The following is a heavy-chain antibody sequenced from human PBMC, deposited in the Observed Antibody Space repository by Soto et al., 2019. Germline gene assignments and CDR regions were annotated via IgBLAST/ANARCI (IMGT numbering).Heavy chain of an antibody. Sequence: SETLSLTCTVTGDSISSRIYYWGWIRHPPGKGLEWIGSIYYSGSTYNNPSLRSRVSMSIDTSKDQFYLKLKPVTAADTALYFCARQRTSVVTQAYFDAWGKG. J-gene: IGHJ4*02. D-gene: IGHD2-21*02. CDR2: IYYSGST. V-gene: IGHV4-39*01. CDR3: ARQRTSVVTQAYFDA. CDR1: GDSISSRIYY.